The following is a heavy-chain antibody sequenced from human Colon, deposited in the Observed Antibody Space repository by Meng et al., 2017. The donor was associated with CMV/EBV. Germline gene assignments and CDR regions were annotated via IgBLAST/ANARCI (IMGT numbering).Heavy chain of an antibody. CDR2: IYYTGST. CDR3: ARHFDSGWTDY. CDR1: GGSIRSSCSY. D-gene: IGHD6-19*01. V-gene: IGHV4-39*01. Sequence: FTFSGGSIRSSCSYWGWLRQPPGKGLEWIGSIYYTGSTFYTPSLKSRLTISLDTSKNQFSLNLTSVTAADTAVYYCARHFDSGWTDYWGQGNLVTVSS. J-gene: IGHJ4*02.